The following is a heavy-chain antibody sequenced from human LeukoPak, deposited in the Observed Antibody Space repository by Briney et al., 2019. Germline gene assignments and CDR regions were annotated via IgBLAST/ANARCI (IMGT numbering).Heavy chain of an antibody. CDR1: GFTFSSYA. CDR2: ISGSGGST. V-gene: IGHV3-23*01. Sequence: PGRSLRLSCAASGFTFSSYAMSWGRQAPGKGLEWVSAISGSGGSTYYADSVKGRFTISRDNSKNTLYLQMNSLRAEDTAVYYCLVRGVIIGMDVWGQGTTVTVSS. D-gene: IGHD3-10*01. CDR3: LVRGVIIGMDV. J-gene: IGHJ6*02.